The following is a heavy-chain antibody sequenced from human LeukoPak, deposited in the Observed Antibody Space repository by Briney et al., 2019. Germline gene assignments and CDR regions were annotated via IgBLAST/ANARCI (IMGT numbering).Heavy chain of an antibody. Sequence: GGSLKLSCAASGFTFSSYGMHWVRQAPGKGLEWVAVISYDGSNKYYADSVKGRFTISRDNSKNTLHLQMNSLRAEDTAVYYCAKVMATNQDAFDIWGQGTVVTVSS. V-gene: IGHV3-30*18. CDR1: GFTFSSYG. D-gene: IGHD5-24*01. J-gene: IGHJ3*02. CDR3: AKVMATNQDAFDI. CDR2: ISYDGSNK.